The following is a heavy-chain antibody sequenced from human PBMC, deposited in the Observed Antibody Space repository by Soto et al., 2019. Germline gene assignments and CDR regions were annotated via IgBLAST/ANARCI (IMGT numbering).Heavy chain of an antibody. D-gene: IGHD2-2*01. CDR2: INPNSGGT. CDR3: ACGCYDPSGYFDF. J-gene: IGHJ4*02. Sequence: ASVKVSCKASGYTFTGYYMHWVRQAPGQGLEWMGWINPNSGGTNYAQKFQGRVTMTRDTSISTAYMELSRLRSDDTAVDYCACGCYDPSGYFDFWGQGTLVPVSS. V-gene: IGHV1-2*02. CDR1: GYTFTGYY.